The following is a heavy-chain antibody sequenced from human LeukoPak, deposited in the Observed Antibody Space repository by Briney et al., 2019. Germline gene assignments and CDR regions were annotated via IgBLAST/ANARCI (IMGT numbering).Heavy chain of an antibody. CDR3: ARARYSYGHDAFDI. CDR1: GDSINTGSYH. J-gene: IGHJ3*02. D-gene: IGHD5-18*01. V-gene: IGHV4-61*10. Sequence: PSETLSLTCTVSGDSINTGSYHWSWIRQPAGKGRERIGYIYYSGSTNYNPSLKSRVTISVDTSKNQFSLKLSSVTAADTAVYYCARARYSYGHDAFDIWGQGTMVTVSS. CDR2: IYYSGST.